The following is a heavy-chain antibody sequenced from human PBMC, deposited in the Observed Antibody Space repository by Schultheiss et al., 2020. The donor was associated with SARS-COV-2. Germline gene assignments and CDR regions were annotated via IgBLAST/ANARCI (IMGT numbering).Heavy chain of an antibody. CDR3: ARAFLSSSSGADY. Sequence: GGSLRLSCAASGFTFSSYSMNWVRQAPGKGLEWVSYISSSSSTIYYADSVKGRFTISRDNAKNSLYLQMNSLRAEDTAVYYCARAFLSSSSGADYWGQGTLVTVSS. D-gene: IGHD6-6*01. V-gene: IGHV3-48*01. J-gene: IGHJ4*02. CDR1: GFTFSSYS. CDR2: ISSSSSTI.